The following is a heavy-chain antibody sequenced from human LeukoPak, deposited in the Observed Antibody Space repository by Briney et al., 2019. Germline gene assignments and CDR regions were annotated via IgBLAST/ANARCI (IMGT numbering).Heavy chain of an antibody. Sequence: PGGSLRLSCAASGFTFNYYNMNWVRQAPGKALEWVSSITSSGAYIFYADSVKGRFTISRDNAKNSLYLQMNSLRAEDTAVYYCARDSAWRRHDYWGQGTLVTVSS. CDR2: ITSSGAYI. J-gene: IGHJ4*02. D-gene: IGHD6-19*01. V-gene: IGHV3-21*01. CDR1: GFTFNYYN. CDR3: ARDSAWRRHDY.